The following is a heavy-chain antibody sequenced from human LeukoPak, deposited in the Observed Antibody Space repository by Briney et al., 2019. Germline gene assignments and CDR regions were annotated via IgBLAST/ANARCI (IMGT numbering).Heavy chain of an antibody. J-gene: IGHJ4*02. CDR2: IFYDGTIQ. V-gene: IGHV3-30*03. D-gene: IGHD3-22*01. Sequence: GRSLRLSCAASGFTFTHYAMHWVRQTPGKGLEWVAVIFYDGTIQYYSDSVRGRLIVSRDNPKNTLYLQMNSLRAEGTAVYYCARDPRGPAGYDSPARDTFDYWGQGTLVTVSS. CDR1: GFTFTHYA. CDR3: ARDPRGPAGYDSPARDTFDY.